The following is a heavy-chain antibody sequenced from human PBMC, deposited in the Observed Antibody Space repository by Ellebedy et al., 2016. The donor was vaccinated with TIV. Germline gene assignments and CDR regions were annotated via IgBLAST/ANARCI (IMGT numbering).Heavy chain of an antibody. CDR2: IYQDGNER. CDR3: ARRGSYGDYAVQVNSWFDS. J-gene: IGHJ5*01. D-gene: IGHD4-17*01. CDR1: GFSFRSYW. Sequence: GESLKISCAASGFSFRSYWMTWVRQAPGKGLEWVANIYQDGNERLYGDSVKGRFTISRDNVNNLLFLQMDGLRADDTAVYYCARRGSYGDYAVQVNSWFDSWGQGTLVTVSS. V-gene: IGHV3-7*01.